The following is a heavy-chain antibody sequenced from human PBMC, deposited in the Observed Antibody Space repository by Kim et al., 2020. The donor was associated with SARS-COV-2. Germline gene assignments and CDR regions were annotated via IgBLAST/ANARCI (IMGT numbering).Heavy chain of an antibody. CDR2: IYYSGST. D-gene: IGHD3-9*01. CDR3: ARQYDILTGYYNYFDY. Sequence: SETLSLTCTVSGGSISSSSYYWGWIRQPPGKGLEWIGSIYYSGSTYYNPSLKSRVTISVDTSKNQFSLKLSSVTAADTAVYYCARQYDILTGYYNYFDYWGQGTLVTVSS. V-gene: IGHV4-39*01. J-gene: IGHJ4*02. CDR1: GGSISSSSYY.